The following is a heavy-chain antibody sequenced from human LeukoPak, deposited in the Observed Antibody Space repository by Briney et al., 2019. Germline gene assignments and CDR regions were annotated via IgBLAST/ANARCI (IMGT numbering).Heavy chain of an antibody. CDR3: ARYAGGGYGRYYFDY. D-gene: IGHD2-2*01. J-gene: IGHJ4*02. Sequence: SQTLSLTCTVSGDSISSITHLWRWLRQPPGWGLEWIGRMSTSGSANYNHALKSRVTISGDTSKNQFFLKLDSVSAADTAVYYCARYAGGGYGRYYFDYWGQGTLVTVSS. V-gene: IGHV4-61*02. CDR1: GDSISSITHL. CDR2: MSTSGSA.